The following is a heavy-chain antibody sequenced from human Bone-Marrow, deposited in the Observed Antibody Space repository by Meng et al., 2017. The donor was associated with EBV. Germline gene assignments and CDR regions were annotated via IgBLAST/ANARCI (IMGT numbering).Heavy chain of an antibody. CDR2: LIPMSDAP. V-gene: IGHV1-69*01. CDR1: GGTFRSDA. Sequence: QVRWVQSGGEGKKPGSSGKVSCKTSGGTFRSDAVSWVRQAPGQGLEWMGGLIPMSDAPHYAQKFQDRVRITADESTSTHYMDLSGLRSEDTAVYYCASESGRGFTPDYWGQGTLVTVSS. CDR3: ASESGRGFTPDY. J-gene: IGHJ4*02. D-gene: IGHD3-10*01.